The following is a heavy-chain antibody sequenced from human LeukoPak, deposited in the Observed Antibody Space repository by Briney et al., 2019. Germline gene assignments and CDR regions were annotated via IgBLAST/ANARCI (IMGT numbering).Heavy chain of an antibody. CDR1: GFTFSSYS. CDR3: ASGAAAGDY. J-gene: IGHJ4*02. CDR2: ISSSSSYI. D-gene: IGHD6-13*01. Sequence: PGGSLRLSCAASGFTFSSYSMNWVRQAPGRGLEWVSSISSSSSYIYYADSVKGRFTISRDNAKNSLYLQMNSLRAEDTAVYYCASGAAAGDYWGQGTLVTVSS. V-gene: IGHV3-21*01.